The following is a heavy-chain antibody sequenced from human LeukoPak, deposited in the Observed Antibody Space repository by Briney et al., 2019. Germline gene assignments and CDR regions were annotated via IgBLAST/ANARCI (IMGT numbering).Heavy chain of an antibody. V-gene: IGHV4-34*01. Sequence: SETLSLTCAVYGGSFSGYYWSWIRQPPGKGLEWIGEINHSGSTNYNPSLKSRVTISVDTSKNQFSLKLSSVTAADTAVYYCARDRSYSSSWYYYYYYYMDVWGKGTTVTISS. CDR1: GGSFSGYY. D-gene: IGHD6-13*01. CDR2: INHSGST. J-gene: IGHJ6*03. CDR3: ARDRSYSSSWYYYYYYYMDV.